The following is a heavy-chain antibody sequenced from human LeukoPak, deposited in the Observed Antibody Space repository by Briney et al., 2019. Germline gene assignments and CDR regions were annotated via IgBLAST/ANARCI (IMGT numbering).Heavy chain of an antibody. Sequence: PGGSLRLSCAASGFTVSSNYMSWGRQAPGKGLEWVSVIYSGGSTYYADSVKGRFTISRDNSKNTLYLQMNSLRAEDTAVYYCARGVQPSPYYYYGMDVWGQGTTVTVSS. J-gene: IGHJ6*02. CDR3: ARGVQPSPYYYYGMDV. CDR1: GFTVSSNY. V-gene: IGHV3-53*01. D-gene: IGHD6-13*01. CDR2: IYSGGST.